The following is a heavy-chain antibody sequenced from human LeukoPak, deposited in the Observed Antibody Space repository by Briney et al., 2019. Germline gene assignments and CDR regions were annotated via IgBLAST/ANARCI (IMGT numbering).Heavy chain of an antibody. CDR2: ISSNSFYI. J-gene: IGHJ4*02. V-gene: IGHV3-21*01. D-gene: IGHD6-19*01. Sequence: GGSLRLSCAASGFTFSFYTMNWVRQAPGKGLEWVSSISSNSFYIFYADSVKGRFTISRDNAKNTLYLQMNSLRAEDTAVYHCARSYSSGLDYWGQGTLVTVSS. CDR1: GFTFSFYT. CDR3: ARSYSSGLDY.